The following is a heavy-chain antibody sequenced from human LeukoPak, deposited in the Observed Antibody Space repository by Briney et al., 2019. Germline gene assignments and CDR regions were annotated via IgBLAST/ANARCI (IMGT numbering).Heavy chain of an antibody. CDR1: GFTFRSYA. D-gene: IGHD1-26*01. CDR3: AKGKWELLYVDY. Sequence: GGSLRLSCAASGFTFRSYAMSWVRQAPGKGLEWVSAISGSGGSTYYADSVKGRFTISRDNSKNTLYLQMNSLRAEDTAVYYCAKGKWELLYVDYWGQGTLVTVSS. CDR2: ISGSGGST. V-gene: IGHV3-23*01. J-gene: IGHJ4*02.